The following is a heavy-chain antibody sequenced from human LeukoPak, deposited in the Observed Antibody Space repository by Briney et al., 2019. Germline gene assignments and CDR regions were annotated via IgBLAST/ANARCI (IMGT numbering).Heavy chain of an antibody. D-gene: IGHD3-3*01. CDR3: AKDPQPYYEFWSGYSAPYNWFDP. Sequence: GGSLRLSCAASGFTFSSYAMHWVRQAPGKGLEWVAVISYDGSNKYYADSVKGRFTISRDNSKNTLYLQMNSRRAEDTAMYYCAKDPQPYYEFWSGYSAPYNWFDPWGQGTLVTVSS. V-gene: IGHV3-30-3*01. CDR1: GFTFSSYA. J-gene: IGHJ5*02. CDR2: ISYDGSNK.